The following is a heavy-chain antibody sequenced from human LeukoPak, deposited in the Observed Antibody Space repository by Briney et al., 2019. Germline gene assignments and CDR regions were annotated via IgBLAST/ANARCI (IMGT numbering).Heavy chain of an antibody. V-gene: IGHV3-53*01. Sequence: GGSLRLSCAASGFTVSSNYMSWVRQAPGKGLEWVSVIYSGGSTYYADSVKGRFTISRDNSKNTLYLQMNSLRAEDTAVYYCARDLVGATFGDPYYYYGMDVWGQGTTVTVSS. D-gene: IGHD1-26*01. CDR3: ARDLVGATFGDPYYYYGMDV. CDR2: IYSGGST. CDR1: GFTVSSNY. J-gene: IGHJ6*02.